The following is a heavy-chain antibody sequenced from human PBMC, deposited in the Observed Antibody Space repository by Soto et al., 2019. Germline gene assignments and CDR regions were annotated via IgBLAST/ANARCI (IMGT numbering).Heavy chain of an antibody. CDR2: ISGSGGST. D-gene: IGHD1-1*01. CDR3: AKDLATTGTTGVMDV. Sequence: GGSLRLSCAASGFTFSSYAMSWVRQAPGKGLEWVSAISGSGGSTYYADSVKGRFTISRDNSKNTLYLQMISLRAEDTAVYYYAKDLATTGTTGVMDVWGKGTTVTVSS. J-gene: IGHJ6*03. CDR1: GFTFSSYA. V-gene: IGHV3-23*01.